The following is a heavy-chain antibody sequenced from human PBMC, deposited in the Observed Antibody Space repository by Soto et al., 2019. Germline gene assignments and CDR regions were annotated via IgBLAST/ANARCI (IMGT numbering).Heavy chain of an antibody. CDR3: AGITSLTWYYRAV. J-gene: IGHJ6*03. V-gene: IGHV6-1*01. Sequence: PSQTLSLTCAISGDSVSSNSAAWNWIRQSPSRGLEWLGRTYYRSRWYNDYAVSVKSRITVNPDTSKNQFSLHLNSVTPEDTAVYYGAGITSLTWYYRAVGEKGTRVTVSS. CDR2: TYYRSRWYN. D-gene: IGHD1-7*01. CDR1: GDSVSSNSAA.